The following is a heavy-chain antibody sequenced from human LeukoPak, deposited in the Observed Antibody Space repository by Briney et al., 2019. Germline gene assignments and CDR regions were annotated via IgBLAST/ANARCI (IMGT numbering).Heavy chain of an antibody. CDR1: GYSFTSYW. CDR3: ARHRWGYGDSVPPAFYI. CDR2: IYPGDSDT. J-gene: IGHJ3*02. Sequence: GGSLRLSRKGSGYSFTSYWIGWVRPMPGKGLEGMGIIYPGDSDTRYSPSLQGQVTISADKSISTAYLQWSSLKASDTAMYDCARHRWGYGDSVPPAFYIWGQGTMVTFAS. D-gene: IGHD4-17*01. V-gene: IGHV5-51*01.